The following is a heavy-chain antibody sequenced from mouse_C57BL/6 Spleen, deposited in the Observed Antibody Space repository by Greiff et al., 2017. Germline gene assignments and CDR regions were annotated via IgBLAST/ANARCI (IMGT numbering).Heavy chain of an antibody. Sequence: EVQLQQSGPELVKPGASVKMSCKASGYTFTDYNMHWVKQSHGKSLEWIGYINPNNGGTSYNQKFKGKATLTVNKSSSTAYMELRSLTSEESAVYYCAGDYGSSYGGFAYWGQGTLVTVSA. CDR1: GYTFTDYN. V-gene: IGHV1-22*01. J-gene: IGHJ3*01. CDR3: AGDYGSSYGGFAY. CDR2: INPNNGGT. D-gene: IGHD1-1*01.